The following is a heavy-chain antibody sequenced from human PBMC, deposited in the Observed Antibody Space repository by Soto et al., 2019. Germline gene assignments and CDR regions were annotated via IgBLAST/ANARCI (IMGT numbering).Heavy chain of an antibody. J-gene: IGHJ4*02. Sequence: QVQLVESGGGLVKTRGSLRLSCVASGFSFSDYYMSWVRQAPGKGLEWISYISGSSSNIYYADSVKGRFTISRDNAENSVLLQMNNLRAEDTARYYCAKMTSSGWYDPVFHWGQGTLVTVSS. CDR1: GFSFSDYY. CDR3: AKMTSSGWYDPVFH. CDR2: ISGSSSNI. D-gene: IGHD6-19*01. V-gene: IGHV3-11*01.